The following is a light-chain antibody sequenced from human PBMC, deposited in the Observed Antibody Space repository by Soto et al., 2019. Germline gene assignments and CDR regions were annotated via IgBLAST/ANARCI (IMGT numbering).Light chain of an antibody. CDR1: QSISTN. CDR3: QQYGSSGT. V-gene: IGKV3-20*01. Sequence: IILTQSPATLSVSPGERVTFSCRASQSISTNLAWYQQKPGQAPRLLIYGASTRATGIPDRFSGSGSGTDFTLTISRLEPEDFAVYYCQQYGSSGTFGQGTKVDIK. J-gene: IGKJ1*01. CDR2: GAS.